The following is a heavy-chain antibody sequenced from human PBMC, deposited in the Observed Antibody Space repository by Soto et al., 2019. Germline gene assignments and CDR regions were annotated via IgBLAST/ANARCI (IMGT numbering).Heavy chain of an antibody. J-gene: IGHJ5*02. CDR1: GGSISSGGYS. CDR3: ARGYCTNGVCSNWFDP. Sequence: QLQLQESGSGLVKPSQTLSLTCAVSGGSISSGGYSWSWIRQPPGKGLEWIGYIYHTGSTYYNPSLKSRVAISVARSKNQFSLKLTSVTAADTAVYYCARGYCTNGVCSNWFDPWGQGTLVTVSS. V-gene: IGHV4-30-2*01. CDR2: IYHTGST. D-gene: IGHD2-8*01.